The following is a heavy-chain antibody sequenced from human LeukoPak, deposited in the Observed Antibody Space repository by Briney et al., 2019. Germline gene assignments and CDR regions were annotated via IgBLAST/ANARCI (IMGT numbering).Heavy chain of an antibody. CDR3: ARSSAVAGMVVADY. V-gene: IGHV4-39*01. CDR1: GGSISSSSYY. Sequence: SETLSLTCTVSGGSISSSSYYWGWIRQPPGKGLEWIGSIYYSGSTYYNPPLKSRVTISVDTSKNQFSLKLSSVTAADTAVYYCARSSAVAGMVVADYWGQGTLVTVSS. J-gene: IGHJ4*02. CDR2: IYYSGST. D-gene: IGHD6-19*01.